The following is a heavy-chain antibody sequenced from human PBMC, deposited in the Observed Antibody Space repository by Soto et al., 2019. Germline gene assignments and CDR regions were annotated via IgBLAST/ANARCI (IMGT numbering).Heavy chain of an antibody. Sequence: QITLKKSCPTLVKPTQTLTQTCTFSGFSLTSGVVGVGWIRQPPGEALEWLALIYWNDEQYYNPSLRNRLTITRDTSKNQVVLTMTNMDPVDTATYYCAHRLPGPSGYDVSGQGTTVTVSS. CDR1: GFSLTSGVVG. J-gene: IGHJ6*02. CDR3: AHRLPGPSGYDV. V-gene: IGHV2-5*01. CDR2: IYWNDEQ. D-gene: IGHD6-13*01.